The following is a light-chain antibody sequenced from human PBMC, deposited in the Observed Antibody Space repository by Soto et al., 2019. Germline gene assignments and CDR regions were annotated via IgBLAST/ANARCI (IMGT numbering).Light chain of an antibody. J-gene: IGKJ1*01. CDR1: QGISNY. CDR2: ATS. Sequence: DIQMTQSPSSPSASVGDKVTNTCRARQGISNYLAWYQQKPGKVPKLLIYATSTLQSGVPSRFSGSGSGTDFTLTISSLQPEDVATYYCQRYNSAPRTFGQGTKV. CDR3: QRYNSAPRT. V-gene: IGKV1-27*01.